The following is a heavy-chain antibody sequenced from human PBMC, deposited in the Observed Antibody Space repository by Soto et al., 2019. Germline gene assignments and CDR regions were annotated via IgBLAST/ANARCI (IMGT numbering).Heavy chain of an antibody. V-gene: IGHV3-48*02. D-gene: IGHD6-13*01. J-gene: IGHJ6*02. Sequence: EVQLVESGGDLVQPGGSLRLSCAASGFIFSDYTMNWVRQAPGRGLEFVSHISSSGGAIFYAESVKGRFTVSRDNAKNSLYLQMNSLRDEDTAVYFCARDHGGSTWFVGVYYFFGMDVWGQGTAVTVSS. CDR3: ARDHGGSTWFVGVYYFFGMDV. CDR2: ISSSGGAI. CDR1: GFIFSDYT.